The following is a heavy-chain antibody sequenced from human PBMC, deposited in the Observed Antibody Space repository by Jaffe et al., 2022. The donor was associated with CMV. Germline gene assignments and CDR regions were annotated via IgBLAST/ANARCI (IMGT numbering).Heavy chain of an antibody. Sequence: EVQLVQSGAEVKKPGESLRISCKGSGYSFTSYWISWVRQMPGKGLEWMGRVDPRDSYTNYSPSFQGHVTISADKSISTAFLQWRSLRASDSAMYYCAISGYKNIWGQGTMVTVSS. CDR1: GYSFTSYW. V-gene: IGHV5-10-1*03. CDR2: VDPRDSYT. CDR3: AISGYKNI. J-gene: IGHJ3*02. D-gene: IGHD1-20*01.